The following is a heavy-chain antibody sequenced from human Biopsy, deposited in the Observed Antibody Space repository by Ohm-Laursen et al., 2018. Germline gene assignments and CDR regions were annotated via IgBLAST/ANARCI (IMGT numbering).Heavy chain of an antibody. D-gene: IGHD4-23*01. J-gene: IGHJ6*02. CDR1: GFSFSDYH. CDR3: ARDTRWSPYSMDV. V-gene: IGHV3-11*01. CDR2: ISGGGTI. Sequence: SLRLSCSASGFSFSDYHMRWIRQAPGRGLEWVSYISGGGTIYYGDSMKGRVTISRDNAKNSLYLQMHSLRGEDTAVYYCARDTRWSPYSMDVWGQGTTVTVSS.